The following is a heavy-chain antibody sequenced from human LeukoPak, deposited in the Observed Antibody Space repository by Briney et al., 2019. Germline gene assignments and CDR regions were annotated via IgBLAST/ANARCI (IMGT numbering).Heavy chain of an antibody. CDR2: INHSGST. D-gene: IGHD1-1*01. J-gene: IGHJ4*02. Sequence: PSETLSLTCAVYGGSFSGCYWSWIRQPPGKGLEWIGEINHSGSTNYNPSLKSRVTISVDTSKNQFSLELSSVTAADTAVYYCARGTLDNDYWGQGTLVTVSS. CDR3: ARGTLDNDY. CDR1: GGSFSGCY. V-gene: IGHV4-34*01.